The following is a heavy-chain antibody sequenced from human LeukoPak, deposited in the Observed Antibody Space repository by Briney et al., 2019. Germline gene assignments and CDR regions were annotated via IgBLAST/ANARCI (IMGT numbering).Heavy chain of an antibody. CDR3: ARGLLGFMRSDYSNYWDNWFDP. CDR2: MNPNSGNT. V-gene: IGHV1-8*03. D-gene: IGHD4-11*01. CDR1: GYTFTIYD. Sequence: ASVKVSCKACGYTFTIYDSNWVRQATGQGLEWMGCMNPNSGNTGYAQKFQGRVTITRNTSISTAYMELSSLRFEDTAVYYCARGLLGFMRSDYSNYWDNWFDPWGQGTLVTVSS. J-gene: IGHJ5*02.